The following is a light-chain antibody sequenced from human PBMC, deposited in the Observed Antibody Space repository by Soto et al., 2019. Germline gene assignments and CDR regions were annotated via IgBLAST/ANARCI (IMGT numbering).Light chain of an antibody. CDR3: LEESNYPLA. CDR1: QGVRDD. Sequence: IQMTQSPSSLSASVGDRVTITCRASQGVRDDVGWYQQKPGKAPKLLIYSASTLQSGVPSRVSGSGSGTDFTLTISGLEPEGFATYYCLEESNYPLAFGGGTKVEIK. V-gene: IGKV1-6*01. CDR2: SAS. J-gene: IGKJ4*01.